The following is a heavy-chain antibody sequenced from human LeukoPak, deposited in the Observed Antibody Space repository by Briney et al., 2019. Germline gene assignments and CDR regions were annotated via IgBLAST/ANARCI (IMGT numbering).Heavy chain of an antibody. V-gene: IGHV4-4*07. CDR3: ARGAFWVRGVLIVYYFDF. J-gene: IGHJ4*02. Sequence: KPSETLSLTCTVSGDDSISSYYWTWIRQPAGKGLEWIGHIYTSGSTNYNPSLKSRVTMSIDTSKNQFSLKLSSVTAADTAVYYCARGAFWVRGVLIVYYFDFWGQGTLVTVSS. D-gene: IGHD3-10*01. CDR2: IYTSGST. CDR1: GDDSISSYY.